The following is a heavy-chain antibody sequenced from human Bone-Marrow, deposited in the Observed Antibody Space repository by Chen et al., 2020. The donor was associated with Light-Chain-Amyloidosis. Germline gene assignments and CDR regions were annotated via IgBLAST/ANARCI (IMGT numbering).Heavy chain of an antibody. CDR1: GYTLTGYY. V-gene: IGHV1-2*02. D-gene: IGHD6-6*01. Sequence: QVQLVQSGAEVKKPGASVKVSCKASGYTLTGYYMHWVRQAPGHGLEWMGWINPNSGDSNYAQKFQGRVTMTRDTSISTAYMELSRLRSDDTAVYYCAREGISIAGRNYYYYGMDVWGQGTTVTVSS. CDR2: INPNSGDS. J-gene: IGHJ6*02. CDR3: AREGISIAGRNYYYYGMDV.